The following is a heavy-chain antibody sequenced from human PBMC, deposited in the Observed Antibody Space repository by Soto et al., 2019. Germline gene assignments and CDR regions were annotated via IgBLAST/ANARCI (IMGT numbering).Heavy chain of an antibody. V-gene: IGHV4-31*03. J-gene: IGHJ4*02. CDR2: IHYSGSA. D-gene: IGHD4-4*01. Sequence: PSETLSLTCTVSGGSMRSGAFYWSWVRQHPGKGLEWIGHIHYSGSAYYTPSLESRVTISEDTSKNQFSLKLSSVTAADTAVYYCARGMTTVTTLDYWGQGTLVTVSS. CDR1: GGSMRSGAFY. CDR3: ARGMTTVTTLDY.